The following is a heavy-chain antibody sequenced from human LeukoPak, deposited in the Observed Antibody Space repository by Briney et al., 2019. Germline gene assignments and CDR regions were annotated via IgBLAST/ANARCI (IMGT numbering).Heavy chain of an antibody. J-gene: IGHJ5*02. CDR2: IKQDGSEK. Sequence: QPGGSLRLSCAGFGFTFSSYWMSWVRQAPGKGLERVANIKQDGSEKYYVDSVKGRFTISRGNAKNSLYLQMNSLRAEDTAVYYCARDTTYYDILTGYLSRWFDPWGQGTLVTVSS. CDR1: GFTFSSYW. V-gene: IGHV3-7*04. CDR3: ARDTTYYDILTGYLSRWFDP. D-gene: IGHD3-9*01.